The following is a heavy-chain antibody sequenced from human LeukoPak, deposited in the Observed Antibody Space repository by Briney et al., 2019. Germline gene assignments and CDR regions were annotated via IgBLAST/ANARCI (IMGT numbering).Heavy chain of an antibody. CDR3: ARGRAAGYCSGGSCPQYYYGMDV. D-gene: IGHD2-15*01. CDR2: IYYSGST. CDR1: GGSISSGGYY. Sequence: SETLSLTCTVSGGSISSGGYYWSWIRQHPGKGLEWIGYIYYSGSTYYNPSLKSRVTISVDTSKNQFSLKLSSVTAADTAVYYCARGRAAGYCSGGSCPQYYYGMDVWGQGTTVTVSS. J-gene: IGHJ6*02. V-gene: IGHV4-31*03.